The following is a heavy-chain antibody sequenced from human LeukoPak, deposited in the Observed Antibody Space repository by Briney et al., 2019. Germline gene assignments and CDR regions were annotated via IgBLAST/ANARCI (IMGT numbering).Heavy chain of an antibody. J-gene: IGHJ6*02. V-gene: IGHV4-59*01. D-gene: IGHD2-2*02. CDR1: GGSISSYY. CDR3: ARDRFHCSSTSCYRFYGMDV. CDR2: IYYSGST. Sequence: PSETLSLTCTVSGGSISSYYWSWIRQPPGKGLEWIGYIYYSGSTNYNPSLKSRVTISVDTSKNQFSLKLSSVTAADTAVYYCARDRFHCSSTSCYRFYGMDVWGQGTTVTVSS.